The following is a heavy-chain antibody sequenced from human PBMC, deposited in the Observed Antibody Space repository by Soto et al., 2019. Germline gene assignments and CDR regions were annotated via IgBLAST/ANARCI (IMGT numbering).Heavy chain of an antibody. CDR3: ARGFYYDSRGYCLDH. J-gene: IGHJ4*02. CDR2: IKPGTGDT. CDR1: GYSFTSHV. V-gene: IGHV1-3*01. Sequence: ASVKVSGKASGYSFTSHVIPWVRPAPGERRECMVCIKPGTGDTKSLQKLQGRANISRDTSANIVYMELSSLRSEDTAVYYWARGFYYDSRGYCLDHWGKGTRVTVSS. D-gene: IGHD2-15*01.